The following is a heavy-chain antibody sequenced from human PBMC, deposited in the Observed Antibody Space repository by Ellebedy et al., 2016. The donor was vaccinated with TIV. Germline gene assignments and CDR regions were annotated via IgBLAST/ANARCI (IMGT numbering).Heavy chain of an antibody. CDR1: EFTFNHYW. J-gene: IGHJ4*02. D-gene: IGHD1/OR15-1a*01. CDR2: INQEGTGE. Sequence: GESLKISCAASEFTFNHYWMTWVRQAPGKGLEWVANINQEGTGENYVDSVKGRFTISRDNAKNSLYLQMNSLRDDDTAVYFCARPANTMRETLDSWGQGTLVTVSS. V-gene: IGHV3-7*03. CDR3: ARPANTMRETLDS.